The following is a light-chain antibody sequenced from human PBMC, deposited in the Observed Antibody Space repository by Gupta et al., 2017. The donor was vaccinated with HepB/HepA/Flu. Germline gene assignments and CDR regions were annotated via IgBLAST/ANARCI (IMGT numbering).Light chain of an antibody. CDR1: QRISDSFNEKSY. J-gene: IGKJ4*01. CDR3: QKYVNRMVT. CDR2: WAS. V-gene: IGKV4-1*01. Sequence: DIVMSQSPDSLAVSLGERATINCKSSQRISDSFNEKSYLAWYQQKPGQPPKLLFYWASSRESGVPDRFSCSGSGTDFTLTISSLQAEDVAIYYCQKYVNRMVTFGGGTRVEIK.